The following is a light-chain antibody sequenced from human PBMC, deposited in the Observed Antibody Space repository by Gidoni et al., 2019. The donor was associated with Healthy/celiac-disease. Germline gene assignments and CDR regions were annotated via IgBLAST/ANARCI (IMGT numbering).Light chain of an antibody. CDR2: GAS. CDR3: QQYGSSRT. V-gene: IGKV3-20*01. Sequence: EIVLTQSPGTLSLSPGERATLSCRASQSVSSSYLAWYQQKPGQAPRLLIYGASSRDTGIPERFSGSGSGTDFTITISRMEPEDFAVYYCQQYGSSRTFGQGTKVEIK. J-gene: IGKJ1*01. CDR1: QSVSSSY.